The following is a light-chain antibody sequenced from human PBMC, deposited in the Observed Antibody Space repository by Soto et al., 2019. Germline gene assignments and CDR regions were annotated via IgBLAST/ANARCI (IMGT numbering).Light chain of an antibody. V-gene: IGKV3-15*01. J-gene: IGKJ1*01. Sequence: EIVMTQSPVTLSVSPGERATLSCRASQSVRRNLAWYQQKPGQAPNLLIYGAFTRATGIPARFSGTGSGTEFTLTISSLQSEDFALYYCQQYNDWPLTFGQGTKVEV. CDR2: GAF. CDR3: QQYNDWPLT. CDR1: QSVRRN.